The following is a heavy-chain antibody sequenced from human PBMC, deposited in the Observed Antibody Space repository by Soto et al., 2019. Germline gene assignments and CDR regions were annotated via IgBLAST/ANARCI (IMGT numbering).Heavy chain of an antibody. V-gene: IGHV4-30-4*01. Sequence: SETLSLTCTVSGASISSGYWSWIRQSPGKGLEWVGYIYYDGRTYYNPSLRSRVTISVDTSQNQFSLMLSSVTAADTAVYYCANLPGRGSYFDYWGQGTLVTVSS. CDR2: IYYDGRT. CDR1: GASISSGY. D-gene: IGHD1-26*01. CDR3: ANLPGRGSYFDY. J-gene: IGHJ4*02.